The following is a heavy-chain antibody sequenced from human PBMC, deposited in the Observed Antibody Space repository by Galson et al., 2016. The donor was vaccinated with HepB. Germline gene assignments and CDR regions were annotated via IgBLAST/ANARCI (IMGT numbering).Heavy chain of an antibody. CDR3: ARDRAGYRYLGN. V-gene: IGHV1-18*01. D-gene: IGHD6-13*01. J-gene: IGHJ2*01. Sequence: SVKVSCKASGYTFNIYGISWVRQAPGHGLEWMGWICALNGNTHYAEKLQGRVTMTTEASMSTAYMDLRSLRDDDTAVYYCARDRAGYRYLGNWGRGTLVTVSS. CDR1: GYTFNIYG. CDR2: ICALNGNT.